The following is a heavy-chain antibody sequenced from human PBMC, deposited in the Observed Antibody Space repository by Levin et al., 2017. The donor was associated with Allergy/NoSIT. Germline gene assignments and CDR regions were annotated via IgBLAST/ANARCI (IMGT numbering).Heavy chain of an antibody. D-gene: IGHD3-10*02. V-gene: IGHV4-31*03. CDR1: GGSIGSGGYY. Sequence: NASETLSLTCTVSGGSIGSGGYYWSWIRQHPEKGLEWLGYIYDSGNTYYNPSLKSRIIISVDTSKNQFSLNLTSLTAADTAVSYCVRCSGSYDHNWFDAWGQGTLVAVSS. CDR3: VRCSGSYDHNWFDA. J-gene: IGHJ5*02. CDR2: IYDSGNT.